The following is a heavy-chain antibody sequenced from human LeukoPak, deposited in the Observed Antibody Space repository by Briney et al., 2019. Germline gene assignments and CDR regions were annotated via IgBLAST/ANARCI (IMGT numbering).Heavy chain of an antibody. J-gene: IGHJ3*02. V-gene: IGHV4-34*01. D-gene: IGHD2-2*01. CDR3: ARELAYCSSSSCYGGTFHI. CDR1: GGSLSGYY. CDR2: INHSGST. Sequence: SSETLSLTCAVYGGSLSGYYWSWIRQPPGKGLEWIGEINHSGSTNCNPSLKSRVTISVDTSKNQFSLKLSSVTAADTAVYYCARELAYCSSSSCYGGTFHIWGQGTMVTVSS.